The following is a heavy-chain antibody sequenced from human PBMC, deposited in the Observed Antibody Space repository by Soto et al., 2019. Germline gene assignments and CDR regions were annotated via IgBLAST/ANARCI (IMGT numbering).Heavy chain of an antibody. D-gene: IGHD2-21*02. CDR1: GYTFTSYG. J-gene: IGHJ4*02. V-gene: IGHV1-18*01. CDR3: ARDYLYCGGACYLASDFEF. CDR2: ISAYNGNT. Sequence: ASVKVSCKASGYTFTSYGISWVRQAPGQGLEWMGWISAYNGNTNYAQKLQGRVTMTTDTSTRTAYMELRILRSDDTAVYYCARDYLYCGGACYLASDFEFRGQGTLVTVSS.